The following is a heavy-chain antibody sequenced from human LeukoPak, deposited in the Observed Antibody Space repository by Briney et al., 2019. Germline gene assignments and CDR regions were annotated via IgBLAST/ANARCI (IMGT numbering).Heavy chain of an antibody. CDR1: GFTFSTYA. Sequence: GGTLRLSCTASGFTFSTYAMHWVRQAPGKGLEWVAVISYDGTNKYYVDSVKGRFTISRDNSKNTLYLQMNSLRPEDTAVYYCARGLDSNYERYFFDYWGQGTLVTVSS. D-gene: IGHD4-11*01. V-gene: IGHV3-30*04. CDR2: ISYDGTNK. CDR3: ARGLDSNYERYFFDY. J-gene: IGHJ4*02.